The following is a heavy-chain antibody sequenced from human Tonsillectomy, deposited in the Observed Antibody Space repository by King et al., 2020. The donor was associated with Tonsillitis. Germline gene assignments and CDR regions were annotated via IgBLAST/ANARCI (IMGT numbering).Heavy chain of an antibody. CDR3: ASAPYDYKCAYHRFDY. D-gene: IGHD5-12*01. Sequence: VQLVESGGGLVQPGGSLRLSCAASEFTFSSNWMHWVRQAPGKGLVWVSRINSDGSSTSYADSVKGRFTISRDNAKNTVYLQLNSLRAEDTAVYFCASAPYDYKCAYHRFDYWGQGTLVTVSS. J-gene: IGHJ4*02. CDR2: INSDGSST. V-gene: IGHV3-74*01. CDR1: EFTFSSNW.